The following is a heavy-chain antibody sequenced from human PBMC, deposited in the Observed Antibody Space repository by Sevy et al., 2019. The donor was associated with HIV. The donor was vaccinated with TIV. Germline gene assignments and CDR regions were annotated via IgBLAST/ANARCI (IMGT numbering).Heavy chain of an antibody. D-gene: IGHD3-10*01. Sequence: SETLSLTCTVSGGSISSSSYYWGWIRQPPGKGLEWIGSIYYSGSTYYNPSLKSRVTISVDTSKNQFSLKLSSVTAADTAVYYCXRHGPGDYYGSGSYYSLYKPNTNGDYYYYYYYMDVWGKGTTVTVSS. CDR2: IYYSGST. CDR1: GGSISSSSYY. V-gene: IGHV4-39*01. J-gene: IGHJ6*03. CDR3: XRHGPGDYYGSGSYYSLYKPNTNGDYYYYYYYMDV.